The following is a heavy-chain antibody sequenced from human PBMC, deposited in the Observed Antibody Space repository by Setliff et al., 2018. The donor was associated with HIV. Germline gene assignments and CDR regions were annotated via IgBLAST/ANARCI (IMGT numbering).Heavy chain of an antibody. CDR3: ARVGRERLVTSGRYFDL. CDR1: GMSFSGYH. Sequence: SSETLSLTCAVYGMSFSGYHWSWIRQTPGEGLKWIAEITHAGNTQYNPSLKSRVTMSADTSKNQFFLKLKSVTAGDTALYYCARVGRERLVTSGRYFDLWGRGTLVTSPQ. V-gene: IGHV4-34*01. J-gene: IGHJ2*01. CDR2: ITHAGNT.